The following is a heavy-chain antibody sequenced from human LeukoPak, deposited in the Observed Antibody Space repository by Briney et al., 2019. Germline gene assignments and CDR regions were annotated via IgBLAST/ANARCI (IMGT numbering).Heavy chain of an antibody. CDR2: IRFGSDMM. Sequence: GGSLRLSCAASGFTFSTYSVNWVRQAPGKALEWISYIRFGSDMMSYADSVKGRFTISRDDAQSSLHLQMNSLRADDTAVYYCGRVSREVGYYCVEFWGQGTLVSVST. CDR3: GRVSREVGYYCVEF. CDR1: GFTFSTYS. D-gene: IGHD3-22*01. V-gene: IGHV3-48*04. J-gene: IGHJ4*02.